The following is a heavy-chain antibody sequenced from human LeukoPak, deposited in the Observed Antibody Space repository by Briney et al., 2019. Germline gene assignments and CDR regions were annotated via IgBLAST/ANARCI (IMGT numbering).Heavy chain of an antibody. Sequence: NPGGSLRLSCAASGFTFSSYSMNWVRQAPGKGLEWVSSISSSSSYIYYADSVKGRFTISRDNAKNSLYLQMNSLRAEDTAVYYCARDRGVGATTDYFDYWGQGTLVTVSS. J-gene: IGHJ4*02. V-gene: IGHV3-21*01. CDR2: ISSSSSYI. CDR1: GFTFSSYS. CDR3: ARDRGVGATTDYFDY. D-gene: IGHD1-26*01.